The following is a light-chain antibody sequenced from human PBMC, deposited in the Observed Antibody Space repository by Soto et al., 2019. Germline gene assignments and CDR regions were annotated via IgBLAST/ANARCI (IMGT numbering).Light chain of an antibody. Sequence: IQMTQSPSSLSASVGARVTITCRASQSISSYLNWYQQKPGQAPNLLIYAASSLQSGVPSRFSGSGSGKDFTLYSSSLQREDFATYYCQQSYLTPLTFGGGTKVEI. CDR3: QQSYLTPLT. CDR2: AAS. J-gene: IGKJ4*01. V-gene: IGKV1-39*01. CDR1: QSISSY.